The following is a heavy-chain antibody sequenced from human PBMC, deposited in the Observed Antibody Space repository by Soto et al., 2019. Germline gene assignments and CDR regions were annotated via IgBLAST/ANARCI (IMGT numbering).Heavy chain of an antibody. CDR1: GFTFSSYA. V-gene: IGHV3-64D*06. CDR2: ISSNGGST. J-gene: IGHJ5*02. Sequence: GGSLRLSCSASGFTFSSYAMHWVRQAPGKGLEYVSAISSNGGSTYYADSVKGRFTISRDNSKNTLYLQMSSLRAEDTAVYYCVKDHSVVVPAAIPLDPWGQGTLVTVSS. D-gene: IGHD2-2*01. CDR3: VKDHSVVVPAAIPLDP.